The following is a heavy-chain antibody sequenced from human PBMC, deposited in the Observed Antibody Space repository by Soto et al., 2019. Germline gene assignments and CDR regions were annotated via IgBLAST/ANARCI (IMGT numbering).Heavy chain of an antibody. J-gene: IGHJ4*02. V-gene: IGHV1-18*01. D-gene: IGHD3-10*01. Sequence: QVQLVQSGAEVKKPGASVKVSCKPSGYTFTSYGITWVRQAPGQWLEWMGWISAYTGNTNYAQKFQGRVTMTTDTSTSTAYMELRSLGSDGTAVYYGARRWFVEFVYQFDYWRQGTLVTVSS. CDR2: ISAYTGNT. CDR3: ARRWFVEFVYQFDY. CDR1: GYTFTSYG.